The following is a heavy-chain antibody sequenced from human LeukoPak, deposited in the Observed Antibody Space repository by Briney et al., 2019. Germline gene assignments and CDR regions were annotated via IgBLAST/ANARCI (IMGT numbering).Heavy chain of an antibody. Sequence: ASVKVSCKASGYTFTGYYMHWVRQAPGQGLEWMGWINPNSGGTNYAQKFQVRGTMTRDTSISTAYMELSRLRSDDTAVYYCARDLVGRGLIQHRGSYNSFDPWGQGTLVTVSS. CDR2: INPNSGGT. CDR3: ARDLVGRGLIQHRGSYNSFDP. V-gene: IGHV1-2*02. D-gene: IGHD1-26*01. CDR1: GYTFTGYY. J-gene: IGHJ5*02.